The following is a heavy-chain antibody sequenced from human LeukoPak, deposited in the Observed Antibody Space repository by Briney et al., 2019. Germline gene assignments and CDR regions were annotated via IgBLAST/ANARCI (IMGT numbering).Heavy chain of an antibody. V-gene: IGHV1-46*01. CDR1: GYTLTSYY. CDR3: ARDGLRLGGLSLSFDY. CDR2: INPSGGST. J-gene: IGHJ4*02. D-gene: IGHD3-16*02. Sequence: ASVKVSCKASGYTLTSYYMHWVRQAPGQGLEWMGIINPSGGSTNYAQKFQGRVTMTRDMSTSTIYMELSSLRSEDTAMYYCARDGLRLGGLSLSFDYWGQGTLVTVSS.